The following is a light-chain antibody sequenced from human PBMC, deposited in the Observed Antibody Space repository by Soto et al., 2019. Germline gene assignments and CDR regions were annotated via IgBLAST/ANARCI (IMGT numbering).Light chain of an antibody. J-gene: IGKJ5*01. CDR3: QQNYRPPLT. V-gene: IGKV1-39*01. CDR1: QGIRND. CDR2: DAS. Sequence: IKMTQSPSSLSPLVGDRVTITCRASQGIRNDLGWYQQKPGKAPKLLIYDASSLESGVPSRFSGSGSGTDFTRTINSLHPEYFATYSRQQNYRPPLTVGQGTSLEI.